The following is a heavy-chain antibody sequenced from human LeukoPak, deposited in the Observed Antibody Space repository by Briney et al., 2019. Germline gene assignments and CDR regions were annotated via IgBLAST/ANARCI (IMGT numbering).Heavy chain of an antibody. D-gene: IGHD3-10*01. J-gene: IGHJ5*02. CDR1: GFTFSNYA. V-gene: IGHV3-23*01. Sequence: GGSLRLSCAASGFTFSNYAMSWVRQAPGKGLEWVSAISDSGGFTYYVDSVKGRFTISRDNSKNTLYLQMNSLRAEDTAVYYCAKDRIWFGEFNWFDPWGQGTLVTVSS. CDR3: AKDRIWFGEFNWFDP. CDR2: ISDSGGFT.